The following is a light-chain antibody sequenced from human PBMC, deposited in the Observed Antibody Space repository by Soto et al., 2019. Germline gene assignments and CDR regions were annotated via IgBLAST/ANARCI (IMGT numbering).Light chain of an antibody. CDR2: DVS. Sequence: EIVLTQSPATLSLSPGARATLPCRASQSVSTSLAWYQQRPGQAPRLLIYDVSNRAAGVPARFSGSGSGTDFTLTISNLEPEDFAIYYCQERSNWPRLTFGGGTTVEIK. J-gene: IGKJ4*01. V-gene: IGKV3-11*01. CDR1: QSVSTS. CDR3: QERSNWPRLT.